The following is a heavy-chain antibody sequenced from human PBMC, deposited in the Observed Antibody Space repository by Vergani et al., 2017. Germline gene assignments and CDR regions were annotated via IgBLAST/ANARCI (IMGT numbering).Heavy chain of an antibody. CDR2: INPSGGST. CDR1: GYTFTSYY. D-gene: IGHD3-10*01. CDR3: ARGLWVGEQKKRDNWFDP. V-gene: IGHV1-46*01. J-gene: IGHJ5*02. Sequence: QVQLVQSGAEVKKPGASVKVSCKASGYTFTSYYMHWVRQAPGQGLEWMGIINPSGGSTSYAQKFQGRVTMTRDTSTSTVYMELSSLRAEDTAVYYCARGLWVGEQKKRDNWFDPWGQGTLVTVSS.